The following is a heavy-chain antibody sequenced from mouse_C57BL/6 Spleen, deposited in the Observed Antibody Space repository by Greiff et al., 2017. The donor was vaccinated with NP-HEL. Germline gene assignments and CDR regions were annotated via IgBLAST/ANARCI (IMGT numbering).Heavy chain of an antibody. Sequence: QVQLKQSGPGLVQPSQSLSITCTVSGFSLTSYGVHWVRQSPGKGLEWLGVIWSGGSTDYNAAFISRLSISKDNSKSQVFFKMNSLQADDTAIYYCASYGNYEAMDYWGQGTSVTVSS. CDR1: GFSLTSYG. CDR3: ASYGNYEAMDY. J-gene: IGHJ4*01. V-gene: IGHV2-2*01. D-gene: IGHD2-1*01. CDR2: IWSGGST.